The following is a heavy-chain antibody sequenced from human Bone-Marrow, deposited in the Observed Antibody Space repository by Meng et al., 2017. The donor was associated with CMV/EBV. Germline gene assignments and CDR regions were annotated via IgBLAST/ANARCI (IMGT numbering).Heavy chain of an antibody. CDR3: ARAGGGYCSSTSCYRIEY. CDR1: GFTFSSYS. J-gene: IGHJ4*01. D-gene: IGHD2-2*02. Sequence: GESLKISCAASGFTFSSYSMNWVRQAPGKGLEWVSSISSSSSYIYYADSVKGRFTISRDNSKNTLYLQMNSLRAEDTAVYYCARAGGGYCSSTSCYRIEYWGHGTRVHVSS. CDR2: ISSSSSYI. V-gene: IGHV3-21*01.